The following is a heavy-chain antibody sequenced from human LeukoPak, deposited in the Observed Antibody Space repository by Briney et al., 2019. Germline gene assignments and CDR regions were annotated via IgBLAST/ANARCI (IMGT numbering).Heavy chain of an antibody. D-gene: IGHD6-6*01. CDR1: GGSISSSSYY. J-gene: IGHJ6*02. Sequence: ASETMSLTCTVSGGSISSSSYYWGWIRQPPGKGLEWIGSIYYSGSTYYNPSLKSPVTISVDTSKNQFSLKLSSVTAADTAVYYCARHAYSSSSARYYGMDVWGQGTTVTVSS. CDR3: ARHAYSSSSARYYGMDV. V-gene: IGHV4-39*01. CDR2: IYYSGST.